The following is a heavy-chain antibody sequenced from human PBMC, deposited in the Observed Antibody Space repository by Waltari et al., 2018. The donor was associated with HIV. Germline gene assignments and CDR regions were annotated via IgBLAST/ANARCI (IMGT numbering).Heavy chain of an antibody. CDR2: VLDTKTL. CDR3: AREGPNYADKDGFQYAQRAFDL. D-gene: IGHD3-16*01. Sequence: VQLHESGPGLVKPSETLSLTCTVSGDSVAGGRFFWSWVRQLPEGKLEWIGHVLDTKTLKYSPSLESRVSLSLDTSKNQFSLKLRSLSAADSATYFGAREGPNYADKDGFQYAQRAFDLWGQGTKVTVSP. V-gene: IGHV4-61*01. CDR1: GDSVAGGRFF. J-gene: IGHJ3*01.